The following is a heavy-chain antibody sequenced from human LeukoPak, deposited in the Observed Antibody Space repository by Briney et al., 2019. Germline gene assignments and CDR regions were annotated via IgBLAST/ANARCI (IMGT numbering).Heavy chain of an antibody. CDR2: IYTSGST. Sequence: PSETLSLTCTVSGGSISSYYWSWIRQPVGKGLEWIGRIYTSGSTNYNPSLKSRVTMSVDTSKNQFSLKLSSVTAADTAVYYCARDGGSYSPRYFDYWGQGTLVTVSS. CDR3: ARDGGSYSPRYFDY. D-gene: IGHD1-26*01. CDR1: GGSISSYY. V-gene: IGHV4-4*07. J-gene: IGHJ4*02.